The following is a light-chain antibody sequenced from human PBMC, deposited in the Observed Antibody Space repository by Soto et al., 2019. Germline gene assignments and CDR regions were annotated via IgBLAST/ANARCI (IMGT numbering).Light chain of an antibody. J-gene: IGLJ3*02. CDR3: ETWDSNTRV. V-gene: IGLV4-60*03. CDR1: SGHSTYI. CDR2: VEGGGSY. Sequence: QLVLTQSSSASASLGSSVRLTCTLSSGHSTYIIAWHQQQPGKAPRYLMKVEGGGSYDKGTGVPDRFSGSRSGADRYLTISNLQSEDEADYYCETWDSNTRVFGGGTQLTVL.